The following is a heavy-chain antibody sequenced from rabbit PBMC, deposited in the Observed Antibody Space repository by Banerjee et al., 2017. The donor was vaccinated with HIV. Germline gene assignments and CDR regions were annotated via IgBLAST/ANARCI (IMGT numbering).Heavy chain of an antibody. Sequence: QLEESGGDLVKPEGSLTLSCKASGFDFSSYYMSWVRQAPGEGLEWIGIIDTGGSTYYARWVNGRFTISSHNAQNTLYLQLNSLTAADTATYFCVRGDDDYPTYFNLWGPGTLVTVS. CDR2: IDTGGST. V-gene: IGHV1S7*01. J-gene: IGHJ4*01. CDR3: VRGDDDYPTYFNL. D-gene: IGHD2-1*01. CDR1: GFDFSSYY.